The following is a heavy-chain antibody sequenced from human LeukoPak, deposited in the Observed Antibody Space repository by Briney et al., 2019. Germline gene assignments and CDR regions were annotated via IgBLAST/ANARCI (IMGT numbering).Heavy chain of an antibody. CDR1: GFTFSDYY. Sequence: GGSLRLSCAASGFTFSDYYMSWIRQAPGKGLEWVSYISSSGSTIYYADSVKGRFTISRDNAKNSLYLQMNSLRAEDTAVYYCAKDQSSGWYPYYFDYWGQGTLVTVSS. V-gene: IGHV3-11*01. D-gene: IGHD6-19*01. CDR3: AKDQSSGWYPYYFDY. J-gene: IGHJ4*02. CDR2: ISSSGSTI.